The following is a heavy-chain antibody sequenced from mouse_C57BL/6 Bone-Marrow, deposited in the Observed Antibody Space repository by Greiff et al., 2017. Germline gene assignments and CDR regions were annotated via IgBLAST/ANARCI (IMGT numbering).Heavy chain of an antibody. D-gene: IGHD1-1*01. CDR1: GYTFTSYW. V-gene: IGHV1-59*01. CDR3: AREDLLLRSYYFDY. Sequence: VQLQQPGAELVRPGTSVKLSCKASGYTFTSYWMHWVKQRPGQGLEWIGVIDPSDSYTNYNQKFKGKATLTVDTSSSTAYMQLSSLTSEDSAVYYCAREDLLLRSYYFDYWGQGTTLTVSS. J-gene: IGHJ2*01. CDR2: IDPSDSYT.